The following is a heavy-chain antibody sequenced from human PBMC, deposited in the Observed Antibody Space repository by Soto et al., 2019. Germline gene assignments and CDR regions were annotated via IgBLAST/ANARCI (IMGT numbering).Heavy chain of an antibody. CDR1: GFTFSSYW. CDR2: INSDGSST. D-gene: IGHD1-1*01. Sequence: PGGSLRLSCAASGFTFSSYWVHWVRQAPGKGLVWVSRINSDGSSTNYADSVKGRFTISRDNAKNTLHLQMNSLRAEDTAIYYCAVRRNNFGLDYWGQGTLVTVSS. CDR3: AVRRNNFGLDY. J-gene: IGHJ4*02. V-gene: IGHV3-74*01.